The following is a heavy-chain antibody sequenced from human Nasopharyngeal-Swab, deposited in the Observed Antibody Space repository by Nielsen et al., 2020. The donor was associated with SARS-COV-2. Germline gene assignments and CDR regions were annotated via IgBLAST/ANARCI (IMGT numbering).Heavy chain of an antibody. Sequence: GGSLRLSCAASGFAFSDYYMGWIRQAPGKGLEWISYITSSGSTIFYTDSVKGRFAISRDNAKNSLYLQMNSLRADDTAVYYCAREVVPSIWGQGTLVTVSS. J-gene: IGHJ4*02. D-gene: IGHD2-15*01. V-gene: IGHV3-11*01. CDR3: AREVVPSI. CDR2: ITSSGSTI. CDR1: GFAFSDYY.